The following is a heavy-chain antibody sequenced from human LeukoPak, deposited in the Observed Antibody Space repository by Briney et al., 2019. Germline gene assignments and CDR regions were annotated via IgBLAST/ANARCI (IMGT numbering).Heavy chain of an antibody. CDR1: GFTFSTYS. CDR2: ISSSSSYI. V-gene: IGHV3-21*01. J-gene: IGHJ6*03. D-gene: IGHD3-3*01. CDR3: AREPLEDYDFWSGPRIYYMDV. Sequence: GGSLRLSCAASGFTFSTYSMNWVRQAPGKGLEWVSSISSSSSYIYYADSVKGRFTISRDNAKNSLYLQMNSLRAEDTAVYYCAREPLEDYDFWSGPRIYYMDVWGKGTTVTVSS.